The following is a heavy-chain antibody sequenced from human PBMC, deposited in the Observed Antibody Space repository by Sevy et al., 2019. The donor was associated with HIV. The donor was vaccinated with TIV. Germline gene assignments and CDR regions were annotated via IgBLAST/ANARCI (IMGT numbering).Heavy chain of an antibody. CDR2: INHSGST. D-gene: IGHD3-22*01. CDR1: GGSFSGYY. CDR3: ARPYRTDPFYYSASGGYYYPSYFDY. Sequence: SETLSLTCAVYGGSFSGYYWSWIRQPPGKGLEWIGEINHSGSTNYNPSLKSRVTISVDTSKNQFSLKLSSVTAEDTAVYYCARPYRTDPFYYSASGGYYYPSYFDYWGQGTLVTVSS. J-gene: IGHJ4*02. V-gene: IGHV4-34*01.